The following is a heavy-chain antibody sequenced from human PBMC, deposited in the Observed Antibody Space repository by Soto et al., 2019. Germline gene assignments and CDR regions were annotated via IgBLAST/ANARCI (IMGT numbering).Heavy chain of an antibody. Sequence: QVQLVQSGAEVKKSGASVKVSCKASGYTFTSHDINWVRQATGQGLEWMGWMNPNSGNTGYAQKFKRRVTMTRNTSISTGYMELSSLRSEDTAVYYCARWDYGVYARFDYWGQGTLVTVSS. V-gene: IGHV1-8*01. D-gene: IGHD4-17*01. J-gene: IGHJ4*02. CDR2: MNPNSGNT. CDR1: GYTFTSHD. CDR3: ARWDYGVYARFDY.